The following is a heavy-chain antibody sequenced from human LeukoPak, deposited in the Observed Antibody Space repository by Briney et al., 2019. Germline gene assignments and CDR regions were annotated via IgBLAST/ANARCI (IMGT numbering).Heavy chain of an antibody. CDR2: IYYSGST. CDR3: ARTYGDYDAAFDV. CDR1: GGSIRSSTYY. J-gene: IGHJ3*01. D-gene: IGHD4-17*01. Sequence: SETLSLTCTVSGGSIRSSTYYWGWIRQPPGKGLEWIGSIYYSGSTYNNPSLKSRVTIFVDTSKNQFSLKLSSVTATDTAVYYCARTYGDYDAAFDVWGQGTMVTVSS. V-gene: IGHV4-39*01.